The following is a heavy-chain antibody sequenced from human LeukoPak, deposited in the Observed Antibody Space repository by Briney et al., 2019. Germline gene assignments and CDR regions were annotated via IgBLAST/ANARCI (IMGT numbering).Heavy chain of an antibody. D-gene: IGHD4-17*01. J-gene: IGHJ4*02. V-gene: IGHV1-2*02. CDR1: GYTFIDYY. CDR2: INPTSGGT. CDR3: AREHYAAFDY. Sequence: ASVKVSCRASGYTFIDYYVHWVRQAPGQGLEWMGWINPTSGGTKYAQNLQGRATMTRDTSISTAHMELSSLRSDDTAVCYCAREHYAAFDYWGQGALVTVSS.